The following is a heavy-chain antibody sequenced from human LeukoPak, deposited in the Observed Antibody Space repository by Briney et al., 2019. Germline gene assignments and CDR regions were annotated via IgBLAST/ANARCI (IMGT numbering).Heavy chain of an antibody. V-gene: IGHV4-34*01. Sequence: SESLSLTCAVYGGSFSDYYWTWIRQPPGKGLEWTGEINHSGTTNYNLSLKSRVTISVDTSKNQFSLKLTSVTAADTAVYYCARGDVVVIPAARYYYYYIDVWGKGTTVTVSS. CDR2: INHSGTT. CDR1: GGSFSDYY. D-gene: IGHD2-2*01. CDR3: ARGDVVVIPAARYYYYYIDV. J-gene: IGHJ6*03.